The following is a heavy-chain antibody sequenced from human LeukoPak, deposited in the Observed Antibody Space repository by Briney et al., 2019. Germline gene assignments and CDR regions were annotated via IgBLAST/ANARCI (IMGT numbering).Heavy chain of an antibody. J-gene: IGHJ5*02. CDR2: IYTSGST. CDR3: AGRRGKDVDP. CDR1: GGSVNSGNYY. V-gene: IGHV4-61*02. Sequence: SETLSLTCTVSGGSVNSGNYYWTWIRQPAGKGLEWIGRIYTSGSTNYNPSLKSRVTISIDASKNQFSLRLSSVTAADTAMYYCAGRRGKDVDPWGQGTLVTVSS.